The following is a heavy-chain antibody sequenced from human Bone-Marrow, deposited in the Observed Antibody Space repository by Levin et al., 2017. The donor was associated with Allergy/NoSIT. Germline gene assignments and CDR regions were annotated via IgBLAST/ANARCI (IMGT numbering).Heavy chain of an antibody. CDR2: VYYSGST. Sequence: KTSETLSLTCTVSGGSMRNYYWTWIRQSPEKGLEWIGYVYYSGSTKYNPSLRSRVTISVDTSKNQFSLKLDSVTAADTAMYYCVRGRDSSSSGLDYWGQGILVTVSS. CDR1: GGSMRNYY. J-gene: IGHJ4*02. D-gene: IGHD6-6*01. V-gene: IGHV4-59*13. CDR3: VRGRDSSSSGLDY.